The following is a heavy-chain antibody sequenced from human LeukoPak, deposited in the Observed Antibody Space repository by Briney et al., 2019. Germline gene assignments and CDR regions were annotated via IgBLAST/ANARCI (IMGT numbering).Heavy chain of an antibody. V-gene: IGHV1-2*02. D-gene: IGHD6-6*01. J-gene: IGHJ5*02. CDR1: GYTFTGYY. Sequence: GASVKVSCKASGYTFTGYYMHWVRQAPGQGLEWMGWINPNSGGTNYAQKFQGRVTMTRDTSISTAYMALSRLRSDDTAVYYCARLKYSSSSSRYGWFDPWGQGTLVTVSS. CDR2: INPNSGGT. CDR3: ARLKYSSSSSRYGWFDP.